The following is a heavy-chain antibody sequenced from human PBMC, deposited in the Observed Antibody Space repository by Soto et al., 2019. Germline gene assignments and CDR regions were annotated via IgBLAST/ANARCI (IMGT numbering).Heavy chain of an antibody. V-gene: IGHV3-33*01. CDR2: IWYDGSNK. Sequence: QVQLVESGGGVVQPGRSLRLSCAASGFTFSSYGMHWVRQAPAKGLEWVAVIWYDGSNKYYADYVKGRFTISRDNSKNMLYLQMNSLRDEDTAVYYCAGAEMEYCSGGSCCPVLDYWGQGTLVTVSS. CDR3: AGAEMEYCSGGSCCPVLDY. J-gene: IGHJ4*02. D-gene: IGHD2-15*01. CDR1: GFTFSSYG.